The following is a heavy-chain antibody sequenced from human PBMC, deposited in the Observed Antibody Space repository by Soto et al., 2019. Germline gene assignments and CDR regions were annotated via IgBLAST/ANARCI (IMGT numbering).Heavy chain of an antibody. CDR3: VAGNGYEYYGMDV. Sequence: SVKVSCKACGGPFSSYAISCVRQAPGQGLEWMGGIIPIFGTANYAQTFQGRVTITAEKSTTTAYXELSSLRSKDTALYYAVAGNGYEYYGMDVWGQGTSVTASS. J-gene: IGHJ6*02. V-gene: IGHV1-69*06. CDR1: GGPFSSYA. D-gene: IGHD6-19*01. CDR2: IIPIFGTA.